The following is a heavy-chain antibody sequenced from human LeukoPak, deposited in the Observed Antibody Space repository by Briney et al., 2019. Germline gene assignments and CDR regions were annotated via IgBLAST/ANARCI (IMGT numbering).Heavy chain of an antibody. CDR1: GGSVSSTNW. V-gene: IGHV4-4*02. Sequence: PSETLSLTCGVSGGSVSSTNWWTWIRQPPGKGLEWIGEVHLDGRTNFNPSLKSRVTMSVDTSKNQFSLKLSSVTAADTAVYYCARGGLNYYGSGSYYPYYYYYYGMDVWGQGTTVTVSS. CDR3: ARGGLNYYGSGSYYPYYYYYYGMDV. J-gene: IGHJ6*02. CDR2: VHLDGRT. D-gene: IGHD3-10*01.